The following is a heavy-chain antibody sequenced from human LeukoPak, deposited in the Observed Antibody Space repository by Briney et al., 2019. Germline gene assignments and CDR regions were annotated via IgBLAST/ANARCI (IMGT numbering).Heavy chain of an antibody. Sequence: SETLSLTCTVSGGSISSSSYYWGWIRQPPGKGLEWIGSIYYSGSTYYNPSLKSRVTISVDTSKNQFSLKLSSVTAADTAVYYCARVPVDVAAAGTTVNWFDPWGQGTLVTVSS. CDR3: ARVPVDVAAAGTTVNWFDP. CDR2: IYYSGST. V-gene: IGHV4-39*07. D-gene: IGHD6-13*01. CDR1: GGSISSSSYY. J-gene: IGHJ5*02.